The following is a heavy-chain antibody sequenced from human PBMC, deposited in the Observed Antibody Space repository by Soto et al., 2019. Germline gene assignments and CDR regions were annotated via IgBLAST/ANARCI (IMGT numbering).Heavy chain of an antibody. Sequence: GVSLRLSCAASGFTFSSYGMHWVRQAPGKGLEWVAVISYDGSNKYYADSVKGRFTISRDNSKNTLYLQMNSLRAEDTAVYYCAKTYDSSGYYPSYYFDYWGQGTLVTVSS. J-gene: IGHJ4*02. CDR1: GFTFSSYG. V-gene: IGHV3-30*18. CDR3: AKTYDSSGYYPSYYFDY. D-gene: IGHD3-22*01. CDR2: ISYDGSNK.